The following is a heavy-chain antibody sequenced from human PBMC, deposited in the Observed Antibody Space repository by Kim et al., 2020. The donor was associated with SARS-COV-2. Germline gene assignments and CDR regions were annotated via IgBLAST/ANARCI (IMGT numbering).Heavy chain of an antibody. D-gene: IGHD3-3*01. CDR3: ARRGEDFWSGSNWFDP. J-gene: IGHJ5*02. V-gene: IGHV4-38-2*02. CDR2: VYHSGST. CDR1: GYSISSGYY. Sequence: SETLSLTCTVSGYSISSGYYWGWIRQPPGRGLEWIGSVYHSGSTYYNPSLNSRVTISVDTSKNQFSLNLNSVTAADTAVYYCARRGEDFWSGSNWFDPWGQGTLVTVSS.